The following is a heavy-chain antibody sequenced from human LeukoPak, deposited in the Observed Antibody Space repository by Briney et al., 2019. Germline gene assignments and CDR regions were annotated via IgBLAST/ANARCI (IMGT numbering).Heavy chain of an antibody. Sequence: SETLSLTCTVSGGSISSYYWSWIRQPPGKGLEWIGRIYYSGSTNYNPSLKSRVTISADTSKNQFSLKLSSVTAADTAVYYCARLPTYYYMFDPWGQGTLVTVSS. J-gene: IGHJ5*02. CDR1: GGSISSYY. CDR3: ARLPTYYYMFDP. V-gene: IGHV4-59*08. CDR2: IYYSGST. D-gene: IGHD3-10*01.